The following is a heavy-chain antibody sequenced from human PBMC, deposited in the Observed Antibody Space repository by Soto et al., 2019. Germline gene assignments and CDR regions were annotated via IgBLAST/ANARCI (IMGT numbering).Heavy chain of an antibody. J-gene: IGHJ4*02. CDR3: FGITGIPPFFDY. CDR1: GFTFSSSG. CDR2: ISYDGSNK. V-gene: IGHV3-30*03. D-gene: IGHD1-20*01. Sequence: GGSLRLSCAASGFTFSSSGMHWVRQAPGKGLEWVAVISYDGSNKYYADSVKGRFTISRDNSKNTLYLQMNSLRAEDTAVYYCFGITGIPPFFDYWGQGTLVTVSS.